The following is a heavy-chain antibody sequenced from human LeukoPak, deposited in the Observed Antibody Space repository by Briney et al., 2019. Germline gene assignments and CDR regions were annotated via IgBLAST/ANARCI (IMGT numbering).Heavy chain of an antibody. Sequence: PGGSLRLSCSASGFTFSSYAMHWVRQAPGKGLEYVSAISSNGGSTYYADSVKGRFTISRDNSKNTLYLQMSSLRAEDTAVYYCVKDDYVILTGYYPNFDNWGQRTLVTVSS. V-gene: IGHV3-64D*06. CDR1: GFTFSSYA. D-gene: IGHD3-9*01. CDR2: ISSNGGST. J-gene: IGHJ4*02. CDR3: VKDDYVILTGYYPNFDN.